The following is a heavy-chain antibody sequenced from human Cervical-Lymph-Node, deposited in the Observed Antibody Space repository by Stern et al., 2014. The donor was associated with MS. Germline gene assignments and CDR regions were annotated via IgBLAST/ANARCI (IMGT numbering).Heavy chain of an antibody. J-gene: IGHJ6*02. V-gene: IGHV1-2*04. CDR3: ARDLITMVRGGNYYGMDV. CDR1: GYTFTGYY. CDR2: INPNSGGT. Sequence: DQLVESGAEVKKPGASVKVSCKASGYTFTGYYMHWVRQAPGQGLEWMGWINPNSGGTNYAQKFQGWVTMTRDTSISTAYMELSRLRSDDTAVYYCARDLITMVRGGNYYGMDVWGQGTTVTVSS. D-gene: IGHD3-10*01.